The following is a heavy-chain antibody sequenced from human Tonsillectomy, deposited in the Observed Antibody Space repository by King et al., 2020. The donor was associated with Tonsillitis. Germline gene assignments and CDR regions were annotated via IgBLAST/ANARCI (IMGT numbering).Heavy chain of an antibody. CDR2: ISYDGSNK. J-gene: IGHJ4*02. D-gene: IGHD3-16*02. CDR3: ARDSADDYVWGSYRYFDY. Sequence: VQLVESGGGGVQPGRSLRLSCAASGFTFSNYAMHWVRQAPGKGRGGVAVISYDGSNKYDADSVKGRFTISRDNSKNTLYLQMNSLRPEATAVYYCARDSADDYVWGSYRYFDYWGQGNLVTVSS. V-gene: IGHV3-30*04. CDR1: GFTFSNYA.